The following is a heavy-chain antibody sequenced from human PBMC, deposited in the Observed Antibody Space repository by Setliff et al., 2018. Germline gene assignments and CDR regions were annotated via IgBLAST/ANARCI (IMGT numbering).Heavy chain of an antibody. J-gene: IGHJ6*02. CDR1: GYTFTGYY. Sequence: GASVKVSCKASGYTFTGYYMHWVRQAPGQGLEWMGWINPNSGGTNYAQKFQGRVTMTRNTSISPAYMELSSLRSEDTAVYYCARGRERDYNFWSGYYTYYYYGMDVWGQGTTVTVSS. D-gene: IGHD3-3*01. CDR3: ARGRERDYNFWSGYYTYYYYGMDV. V-gene: IGHV1-2*02. CDR2: INPNSGGT.